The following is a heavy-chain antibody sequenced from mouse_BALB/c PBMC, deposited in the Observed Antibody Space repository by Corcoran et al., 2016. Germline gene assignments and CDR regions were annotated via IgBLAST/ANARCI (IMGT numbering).Heavy chain of an antibody. D-gene: IGHD2-1*01. V-gene: IGHV9-3-1*01. J-gene: IGHJ4*01. CDR2: INTYTGEP. CDR3: ARRAYYGNYVGPYAMDY. Sequence: QIQLVQSGPELKKPGETVKISCKASGYTFTNYGMNWVKQAPRKGLKWMGWINTYTGEPTYADDFKGRFAFSLETSASTAYLQINNLKNEDTATYFCARRAYYGNYVGPYAMDYWGQGTSVTVSS. CDR1: GYTFTNYG.